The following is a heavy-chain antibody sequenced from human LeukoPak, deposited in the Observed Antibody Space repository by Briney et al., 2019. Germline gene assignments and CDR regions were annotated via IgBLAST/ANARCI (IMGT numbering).Heavy chain of an antibody. Sequence: PGGSLRLSCAASGFTFSDYYMSWIRQAPGKGLEWVSYISSSSSYTNYADSVKGRFTISRDNAKNSLYLQMNSLRAEDTALYYCAKGRSSVVPTAVSDYWGQGALVTVSS. D-gene: IGHD2-2*01. CDR2: ISSSSSYT. CDR3: AKGRSSVVPTAVSDY. CDR1: GFTFSDYY. V-gene: IGHV3-11*05. J-gene: IGHJ4*02.